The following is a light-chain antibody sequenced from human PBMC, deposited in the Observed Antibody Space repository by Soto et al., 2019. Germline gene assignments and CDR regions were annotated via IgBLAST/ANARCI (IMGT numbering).Light chain of an antibody. J-gene: IGKJ1*01. CDR1: QSVSSNS. CDR2: GAS. Sequence: EIVLTQSPDTLSLSPGETASLSCRASQSVSSNSLAWLQQTPGQAPRLLMYGASIRATGVPARFSGSGSGTDFSLTIGNLEAEDFGVYFCHQYGSAPRTFGQGSQVDIK. CDR3: HQYGSAPRT. V-gene: IGKV3-20*01.